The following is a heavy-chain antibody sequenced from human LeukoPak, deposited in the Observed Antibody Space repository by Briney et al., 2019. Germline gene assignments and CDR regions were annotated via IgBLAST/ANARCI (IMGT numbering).Heavy chain of an antibody. V-gene: IGHV4-59*08. CDR3: ARTRYSSSSLYYYYYYGMDV. J-gene: IGHJ6*02. CDR2: IYYSGST. CDR1: GGSINSYY. D-gene: IGHD6-6*01. Sequence: SETLSLTCTVSGGSINSYYWSWIRQPPGKGLEWIGYIYYSGSTNYNPSLKSRVTISVDTSKNQFSLKLSSVTAADTAVYYCARTRYSSSSLYYYYYYGMDVWGQGTTVTVSS.